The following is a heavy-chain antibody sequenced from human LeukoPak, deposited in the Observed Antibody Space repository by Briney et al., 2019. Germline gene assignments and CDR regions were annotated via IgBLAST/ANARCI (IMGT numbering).Heavy chain of an antibody. CDR3: ARVLRDYYDTSGYNYWYFDF. D-gene: IGHD3-22*01. CDR2: ISSNGTVT. CDR1: GLTFSIYA. V-gene: IGHV3-11*01. J-gene: IGHJ2*01. Sequence: PGGSLRLSCAASGLTFSIYAMSWIRQPPGKGLEWISYISSNGTVTFYADSVKGRFTNSRDTAKTSFYLEMHGLTAADTAVYFCARVLRDYYDTSGYNYWYFDFWGRGTLVTVSS.